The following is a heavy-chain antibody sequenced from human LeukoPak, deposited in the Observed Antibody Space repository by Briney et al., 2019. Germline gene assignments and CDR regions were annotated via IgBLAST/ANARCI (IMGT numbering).Heavy chain of an antibody. J-gene: IGHJ4*02. V-gene: IGHV3-33*06. CDR3: AKDWRYYGSSGYPDY. Sequence: PGGSLRLSCAASGFTFSSYGMHWVRQAPGKGLEWVAVIWYDGSNKYYADSVKGRFTISRDNSKNTLYLQMNSLRAEDMAVYYCAKDWRYYGSSGYPDYWGQGTLVTVSS. D-gene: IGHD3-22*01. CDR1: GFTFSSYG. CDR2: IWYDGSNK.